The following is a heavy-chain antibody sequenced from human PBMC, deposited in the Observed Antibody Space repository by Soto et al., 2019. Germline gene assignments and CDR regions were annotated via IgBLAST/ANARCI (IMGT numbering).Heavy chain of an antibody. CDR1: GGSVSSHGAC. Sequence: QTLSQTCIISGGSVSSHGACWNWIRQSPSRGLEWLGRTYYRSEWFHDYAASVQSRMTINPDTSRNQFSLHLNSVTPEDTAVYYCARVHCSAGTCLDGLDVWGQGTTVTVFS. V-gene: IGHV6-1*01. J-gene: IGHJ6*02. CDR2: TYYRSEWFH. D-gene: IGHD2-15*01. CDR3: ARVHCSAGTCLDGLDV.